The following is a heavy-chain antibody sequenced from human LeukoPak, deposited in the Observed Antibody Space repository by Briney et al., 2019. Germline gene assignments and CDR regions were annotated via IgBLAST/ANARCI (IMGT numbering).Heavy chain of an antibody. CDR1: GFTFSSYG. Sequence: PGGSLRLSCAASGFTFSSYGMHWVRQAPGKGLEWVAVISYDGSNKYYAGSVKGRFTISRDNSKNTLYLQMNSLRAEDTAVYYCAKDSYCSSTSCYSDGMDVWGQGTTVTVSS. J-gene: IGHJ6*02. CDR3: AKDSYCSSTSCYSDGMDV. V-gene: IGHV3-30*18. CDR2: ISYDGSNK. D-gene: IGHD2-2*01.